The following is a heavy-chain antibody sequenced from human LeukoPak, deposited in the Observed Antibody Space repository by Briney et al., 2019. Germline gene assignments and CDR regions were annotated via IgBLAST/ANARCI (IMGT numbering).Heavy chain of an antibody. CDR2: ISSSSSYI. CDR3: ARGELTTVTSYYYYGMDV. V-gene: IGHV3-21*01. D-gene: IGHD4-17*01. CDR1: GFTFSSYS. J-gene: IGHJ6*02. Sequence: GGSLRLSCAASGFTFSSYSMNWVGQAPGKGLEWVSSISSSSSYIYYADSVKGRFTISRDNAKNSLYLQMNSLRAEDTAVYYCARGELTTVTSYYYYGMDVWGQGTTVTVSS.